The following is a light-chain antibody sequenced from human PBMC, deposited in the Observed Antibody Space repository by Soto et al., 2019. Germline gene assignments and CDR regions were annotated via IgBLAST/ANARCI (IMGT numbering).Light chain of an antibody. V-gene: IGKV3-20*01. CDR1: QSVSSSY. J-gene: IGKJ4*01. Sequence: EIVLTQSPGTLSLSPGERATLSCRASQSVSSSYLAWYQQNPGQAPRLLIYGASSRATGIPDRFSGSGSGTDFTLTISRLEPEGFAVYYCQQYTSSPLTFGGGTKVELK. CDR2: GAS. CDR3: QQYTSSPLT.